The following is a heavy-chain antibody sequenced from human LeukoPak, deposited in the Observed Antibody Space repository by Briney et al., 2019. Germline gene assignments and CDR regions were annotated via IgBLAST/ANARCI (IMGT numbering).Heavy chain of an antibody. CDR3: ARAPGRYCSSTSCYAY. Sequence: GGSLRLSCAASGFTFSSYSMNWVRQAPGKGLEWVSYTSSSSSTIYYADSVKGRFTISRDNAKNSLYLQMNSLRAEDTAVYYCARAPGRYCSSTSCYAYWGQGTLVTVSS. D-gene: IGHD2-2*01. CDR2: TSSSSSTI. J-gene: IGHJ4*02. CDR1: GFTFSSYS. V-gene: IGHV3-48*01.